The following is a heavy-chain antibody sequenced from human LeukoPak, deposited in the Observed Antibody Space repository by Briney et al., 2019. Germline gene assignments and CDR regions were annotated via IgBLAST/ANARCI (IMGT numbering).Heavy chain of an antibody. CDR1: GFTVSSYC. Sequence: GRSLTLACAASGFTVSSYCMHWVRQAPGKGLEWVAVIWYDGSNKYYADSVKGRFTISRDNSKNTQYLQMNSLRAEDTAVYYCARGYGDYENGDDALDIWGQATMVTVSS. J-gene: IGHJ3*02. D-gene: IGHD4-17*01. V-gene: IGHV3-33*01. CDR3: ARGYGDYENGDDALDI. CDR2: IWYDGSNK.